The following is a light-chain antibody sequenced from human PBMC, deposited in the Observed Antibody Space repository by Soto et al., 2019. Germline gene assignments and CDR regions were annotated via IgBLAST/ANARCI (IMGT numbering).Light chain of an antibody. CDR3: QQYDNIRVT. J-gene: IGKJ5*01. CDR2: DAS. V-gene: IGKV1-33*01. CDR1: RDITNY. Sequence: DIPMTQSPSSLSASVGDRVTITCQASRDITNYLNWYQQKPGEAPKLLISDASILETGVPSRFRGSGSGTDFTFTISSLQPEDIATYYCQQYDNIRVTFGQGTRLEIK.